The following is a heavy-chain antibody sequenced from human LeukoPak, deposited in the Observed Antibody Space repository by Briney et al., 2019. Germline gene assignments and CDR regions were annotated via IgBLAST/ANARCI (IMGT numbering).Heavy chain of an antibody. CDR1: GGSISSYY. CDR2: IYYSGST. J-gene: IGHJ5*02. V-gene: IGHV4-59*08. D-gene: IGHD6-19*01. Sequence: PSETVSLTCTVSGGSISSYYWSWIRQPPGKGLEWIGYIYYSGSTNYNPSLKSRVTISVDTSKNQFSLKLSSVTAADTAVYYCARLAVAENWFDPWGQGTLVTVSS. CDR3: ARLAVAENWFDP.